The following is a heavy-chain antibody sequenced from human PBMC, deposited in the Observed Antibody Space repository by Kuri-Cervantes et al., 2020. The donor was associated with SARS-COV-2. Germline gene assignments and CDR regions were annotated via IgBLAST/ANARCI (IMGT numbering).Heavy chain of an antibody. D-gene: IGHD1-1*01. CDR3: ARDPYNWNHYYYYGMDV. V-gene: IGHV3-48*02. Sequence: GESLKISCAASGFTFSSYSMNWVRQAPGKGLEWVSYISSSSSTIYYADSVKGRFTISRDNAKNSLYLQMNSLRDEDTAVYYCARDPYNWNHYYYYGMDVWGQGTTVTVSS. J-gene: IGHJ6*02. CDR1: GFTFSSYS. CDR2: ISSSSSTI.